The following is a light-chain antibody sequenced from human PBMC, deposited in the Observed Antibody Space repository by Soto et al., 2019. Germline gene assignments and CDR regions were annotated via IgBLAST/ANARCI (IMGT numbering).Light chain of an antibody. CDR2: AAS. Sequence: DIQMTQSPSSLSASVGGRVTITCRASQGISTYLAWYQQKPGKVPKLLIYAASTLQSGVPSRFSGSGSGTEFTLTISSLQPEDVATYYCQKYNSAPLTFGGGPRWRSN. V-gene: IGKV1-27*01. J-gene: IGKJ4*01. CDR3: QKYNSAPLT. CDR1: QGISTY.